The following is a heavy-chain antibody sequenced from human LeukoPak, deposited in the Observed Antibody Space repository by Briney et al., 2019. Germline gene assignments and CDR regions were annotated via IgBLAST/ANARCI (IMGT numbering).Heavy chain of an antibody. J-gene: IGHJ3*02. CDR1: GYTFTSYG. CDR2: ISAYNGNT. Sequence: ASVKVSCKASGYTFTSYGISWVRQAPGQGLEWMGWISAYNGNTNYAQKLQGRVTMTTDTSTSTAYMELRSLRSDDTAVYYCARGYSSGWYGPRIEAFDIWGQGTMVTVSS. V-gene: IGHV1-18*01. CDR3: ARGYSSGWYGPRIEAFDI. D-gene: IGHD6-19*01.